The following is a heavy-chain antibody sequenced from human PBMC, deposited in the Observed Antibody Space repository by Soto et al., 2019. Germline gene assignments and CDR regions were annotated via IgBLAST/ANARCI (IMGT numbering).Heavy chain of an antibody. J-gene: IGHJ4*02. D-gene: IGHD3-22*01. CDR1: GYTFNDYD. Sequence: GASVKVSCKASGYTFNDYDIIWVRQATGQGLEWMGWMNANSGNTGYAQKFQGRVTMTWDTSLSTAYMEVSRLRSDDTAVYFCARGYYDSSGYYSTDYWGQGTLVTVYS. CDR2: MNANSGNT. CDR3: ARGYYDSSGYYSTDY. V-gene: IGHV1-8*01.